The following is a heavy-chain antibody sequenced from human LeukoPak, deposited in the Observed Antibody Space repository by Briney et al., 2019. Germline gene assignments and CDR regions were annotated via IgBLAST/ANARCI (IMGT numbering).Heavy chain of an antibody. CDR3: ARGVVATRFSPLISYYYYYMDV. J-gene: IGHJ6*03. V-gene: IGHV1-46*01. Sequence: ASVKVSCKAFGYTFTSNYMHWVRQAPGQGPEWMGVISPSGGSTTYAQKFQGRVTLTRDMSTSTDYLELSSLRSEDTAVYYCARGVVATRFSPLISYYYYYMDVWGKGTTVTISS. CDR2: ISPSGGST. CDR1: GYTFTSNY. D-gene: IGHD5-12*01.